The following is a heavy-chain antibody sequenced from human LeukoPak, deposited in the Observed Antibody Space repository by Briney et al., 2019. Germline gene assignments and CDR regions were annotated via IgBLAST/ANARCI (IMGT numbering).Heavy chain of an antibody. Sequence: GGSLRLSCAASGFTFSSYSMNWVRQAPGKGLEWVSYISSSSSTIYYADSVKGRFTISRDNAKNSLCLQMNSLRAEDTAVYYCARRAFEIFGVTTSYYYYYMDVWGKGTTVTVSS. J-gene: IGHJ6*03. CDR2: ISSSSSTI. V-gene: IGHV3-48*04. CDR1: GFTFSSYS. CDR3: ARRAFEIFGVTTSYYYYYMDV. D-gene: IGHD3-3*01.